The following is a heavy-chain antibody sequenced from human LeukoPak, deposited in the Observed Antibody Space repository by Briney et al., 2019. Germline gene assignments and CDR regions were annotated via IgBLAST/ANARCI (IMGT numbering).Heavy chain of an antibody. CDR2: ISYDGSNK. CDR3: AKALTYYYDSSEFDY. Sequence: PGGSLRLSCAASGFTFSSYGMHWVRQAPGKGLEWVAVISYDGSNKYYADSVKGRFTISRDNSKNTLYLQMNRLRAEDTAVYYCAKALTYYYDSSEFDYWGQGTLVNVSS. D-gene: IGHD3-22*01. CDR1: GFTFSSYG. J-gene: IGHJ4*02. V-gene: IGHV3-30*18.